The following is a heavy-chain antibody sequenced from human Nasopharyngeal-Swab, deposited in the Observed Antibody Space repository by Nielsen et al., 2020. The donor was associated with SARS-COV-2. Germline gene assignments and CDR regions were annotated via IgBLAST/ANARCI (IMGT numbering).Heavy chain of an antibody. CDR1: GFTFDDYG. CDR2: INWNGGST. J-gene: IGHJ6*02. V-gene: IGHV3-20*04. D-gene: IGHD6-19*01. Sequence: GESLKISCAASGFTFDDYGMSWVRQAPGKGLEWVSGINWNGGSTGYADSVKGRFTISRDNAKNSLYLQMNSLRAEDTAVYYCAKDGGWGYYYYGMDVWGQGTTVTVSS. CDR3: AKDGGWGYYYYGMDV.